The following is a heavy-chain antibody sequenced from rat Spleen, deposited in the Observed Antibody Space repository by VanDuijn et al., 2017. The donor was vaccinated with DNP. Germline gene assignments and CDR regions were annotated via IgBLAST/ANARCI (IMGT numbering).Heavy chain of an antibody. V-gene: IGHV4-2*01. J-gene: IGHJ2*01. Sequence: EVKLVESGGGLVQPGRSLKLSCTAAGFNFNVYWMAWVRQAPGKGLEWIGQINKDSSTINYIPSLKEKITISRDNAQNTLYLQMSKLGSEDTATYYCARLGGDWGQGVMVTVSS. D-gene: IGHD5-1*01. CDR1: GFNFNVYW. CDR3: ARLGGD. CDR2: INKDSSTI.